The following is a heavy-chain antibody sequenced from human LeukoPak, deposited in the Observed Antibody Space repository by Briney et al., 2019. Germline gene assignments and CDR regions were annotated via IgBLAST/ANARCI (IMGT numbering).Heavy chain of an antibody. Sequence: ASVKVSCKASGYSFTCYYMHWVRQAPGQGREWMGWINPNSGGTNYAQKFHGRVTMTRHPSISTAYMELSRLRSHDTAVYYCARGLLWFGELFEYYFDYWGQGTLVTVSS. V-gene: IGHV1-2*02. D-gene: IGHD3-10*01. CDR1: GYSFTCYY. J-gene: IGHJ4*02. CDR3: ARGLLWFGELFEYYFDY. CDR2: INPNSGGT.